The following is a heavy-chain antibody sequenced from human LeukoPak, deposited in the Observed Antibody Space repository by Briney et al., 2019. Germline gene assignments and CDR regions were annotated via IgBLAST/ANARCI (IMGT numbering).Heavy chain of an antibody. V-gene: IGHV4-30-4*01. Sequence: SETLSLTCTVSGGSISSGDYYWSWIRQPPGKGLEWIGYIYYSGSTYYSPSLKSRVTISVDTSKNQFSLKLSSVTAADTAVYYCARGSVVPAAIFDYWGQGTLVTVSS. CDR1: GGSISSGDYY. J-gene: IGHJ4*02. CDR3: ARGSVVPAAIFDY. D-gene: IGHD2-2*01. CDR2: IYYSGST.